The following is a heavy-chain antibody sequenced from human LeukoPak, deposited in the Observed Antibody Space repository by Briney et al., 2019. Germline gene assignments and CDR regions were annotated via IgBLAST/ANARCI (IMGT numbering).Heavy chain of an antibody. J-gene: IGHJ5*02. CDR1: GYTFAGYY. D-gene: IGHD6-13*01. Sequence: ASVKGSCKASGYTFAGYYMHWVRQAPGQGLEWMGWINPNSGGTNYAQKFQGRVTMTRDTSSSTVYMDLSRLRSDDSAVYYCAKIAAAEMDWFDPWGQGTLVTVSS. CDR3: AKIAAAEMDWFDP. CDR2: INPNSGGT. V-gene: IGHV1-2*02.